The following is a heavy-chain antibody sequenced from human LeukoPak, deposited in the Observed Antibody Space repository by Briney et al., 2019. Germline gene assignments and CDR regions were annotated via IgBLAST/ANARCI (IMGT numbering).Heavy chain of an antibody. J-gene: IGHJ4*02. CDR2: IYTSGST. Sequence: PSETLSLTCTVSGGSISGYFWSWIRQPAGKGLEWIGRIYTSGSTKYNPSLKSRVTMSVDTSKNQFSLKLSSVTAADTAVYYCARVGSSGYRAPFDYWGQGTLVTVSS. D-gene: IGHD3-22*01. CDR1: GGSISGYF. CDR3: ARVGSSGYRAPFDY. V-gene: IGHV4-4*07.